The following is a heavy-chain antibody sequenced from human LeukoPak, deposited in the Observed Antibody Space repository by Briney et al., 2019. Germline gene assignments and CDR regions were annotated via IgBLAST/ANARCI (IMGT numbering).Heavy chain of an antibody. Sequence: GGSLRLSCAASGFTFSGCTMRWVRQAPGKGLEWVSSISGRTGDTYYADSVKGRFTISRDISKNTLYLQMNTLRAEDTAVYYCAKGTTGAPRGIDYWGQGTLVSVSS. CDR3: AKGTTGAPRGIDY. CDR2: ISGRTGDT. V-gene: IGHV3-23*01. CDR1: GFTFSGCT. J-gene: IGHJ4*02. D-gene: IGHD1-26*01.